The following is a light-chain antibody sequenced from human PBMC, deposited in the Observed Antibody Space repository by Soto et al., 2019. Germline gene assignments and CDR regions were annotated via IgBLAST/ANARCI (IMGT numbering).Light chain of an antibody. CDR1: SSDVGGYNY. Sequence: QPVLTQPASVSGSPGQSITISCTGTSSDVGGYNYVSWYQQHPGKAPKLMIYDVSNRPSGISNRFSGSKSVNTASLTISGLQAEDEADYYCSSYTGSSTYVFGTGTKLTVL. J-gene: IGLJ1*01. CDR3: SSYTGSSTYV. CDR2: DVS. V-gene: IGLV2-14*01.